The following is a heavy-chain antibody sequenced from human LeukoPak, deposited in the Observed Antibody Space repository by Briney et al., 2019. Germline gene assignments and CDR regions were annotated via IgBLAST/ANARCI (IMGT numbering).Heavy chain of an antibody. D-gene: IGHD3-3*01. CDR2: IKQDGSEK. V-gene: IGHV3-7*01. J-gene: IGHJ6*02. CDR1: GFTFSSYW. Sequence: GGSLRLSCAASGFTFSSYWMSWVREAPGKGLEWVANIKQDGSEKYYVDSVKGRFTISRDNAKNSLYLQMNSLRAEDTAVYYCAREEPYDFWSGYYYYYGMDVWGQGTTVTVSS. CDR3: AREEPYDFWSGYYYYYGMDV.